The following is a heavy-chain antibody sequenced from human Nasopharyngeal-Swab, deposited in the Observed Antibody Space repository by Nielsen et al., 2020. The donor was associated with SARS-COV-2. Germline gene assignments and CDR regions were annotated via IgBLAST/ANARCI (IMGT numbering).Heavy chain of an antibody. CDR1: GFTFSSYS. V-gene: IGHV3-48*02. CDR3: ARERAAYDFWSGYSMDAFDI. D-gene: IGHD3-3*01. CDR2: ISSSSSTI. J-gene: IGHJ3*02. Sequence: GGSLRLSCAASGFTFSSYSMNWVRQAPGKGLEWVSYISSSSSTIYYADSVKGRFTISRDNAKNSLYLQMNSLRDEDTAVYYCARERAAYDFWSGYSMDAFDIWGQGTMVTVSS.